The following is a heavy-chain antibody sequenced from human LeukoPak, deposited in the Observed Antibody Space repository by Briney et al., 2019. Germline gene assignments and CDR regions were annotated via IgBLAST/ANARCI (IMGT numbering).Heavy chain of an antibody. D-gene: IGHD6-19*01. J-gene: IGHJ4*02. CDR1: GFSFNSYW. CDR3: VADPGDY. V-gene: IGHV3-7*01. CDR2: IQQDGSEK. Sequence: GGSLRLSCAASGFSFNSYWMSWVRQAPGKGLEWVANIQQDGSEKYYVDSLEGRFNISRDNGKNALYLQMNNLRDGDTAVYYCVADPGDYWGQGTLVTVSS.